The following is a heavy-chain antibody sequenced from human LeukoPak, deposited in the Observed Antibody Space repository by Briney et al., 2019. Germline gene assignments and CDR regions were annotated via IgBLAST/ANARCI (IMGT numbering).Heavy chain of an antibody. CDR2: SSAYNGNT. D-gene: IGHD6-13*01. CDR1: GYTFTSYG. V-gene: IGHV1-18*01. Sequence: GASVKVSCKASGYTFTSYGITWVRQAPGQGLEWMGWSSAYNGNTNYAQKLQGRVTMTTDTSTSTAYMELRSLRSDDTALYYCARGSSGWSFDYWGQGTLVTVSS. J-gene: IGHJ4*02. CDR3: ARGSSGWSFDY.